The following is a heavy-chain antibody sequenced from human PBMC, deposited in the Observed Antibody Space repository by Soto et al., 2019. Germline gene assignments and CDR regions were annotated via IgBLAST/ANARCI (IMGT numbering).Heavy chain of an antibody. CDR2: IIPIFGTA. D-gene: IGHD3-22*01. CDR3: ARVWSSGYYYVY. J-gene: IGHJ4*02. Sequence: GASVKVSCKASGGTFSSYAISCVRQAPGQGLEWMGGIIPIFGTANYAQKFQGRVTITADESTSTAYMELSSLRSEDTAVYYCARVWSSGYYYVYWGQGTLVTSPQ. V-gene: IGHV1-69*13. CDR1: GGTFSSYA.